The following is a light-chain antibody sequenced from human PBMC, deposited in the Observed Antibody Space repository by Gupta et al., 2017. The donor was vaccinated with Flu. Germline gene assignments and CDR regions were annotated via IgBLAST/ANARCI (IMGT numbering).Light chain of an antibody. CDR3: QQSYRNPFT. Sequence: EIQMTQSPSPLSASVGDRVTITCRASQSITTYLNWYYQKPGRAPKLLIYGASNLQPGVPSRFSGSGSGTDFTLTISSLQPEDFATYYCQQSYRNPFTFGPGT. CDR1: QSITTY. V-gene: IGKV1-39*01. CDR2: GAS. J-gene: IGKJ3*01.